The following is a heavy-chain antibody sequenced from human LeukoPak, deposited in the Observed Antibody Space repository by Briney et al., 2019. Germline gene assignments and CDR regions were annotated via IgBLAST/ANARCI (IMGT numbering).Heavy chain of an antibody. J-gene: IGHJ4*02. V-gene: IGHV1-18*01. CDR3: ARDARDYYDSSGYDY. Sequence: ASVKVSCKASGYTFTSYGISWVRQAPGQGLEWMGWISAYNGNTNYAQKPQGRVTMTTDTSTSTAYMELRSLRSDDTAVYYCARDARDYYDSSGYDYWGQGTLVTVSS. CDR2: ISAYNGNT. CDR1: GYTFTSYG. D-gene: IGHD3-22*01.